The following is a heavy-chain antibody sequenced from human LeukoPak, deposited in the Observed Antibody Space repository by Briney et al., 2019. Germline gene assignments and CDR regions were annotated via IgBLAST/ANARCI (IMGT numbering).Heavy chain of an antibody. CDR2: IYYRGNT. Sequence: PSETLSLTCTVSGGSINSFYWSWIRQSPGKGLEWIGYIYYRGNTKYNPSLQSRVTISVDTSKKQFSLKLSSVTAADTAVYYCASITGESAFDIWGQGTMVTVSS. V-gene: IGHV4-59*08. CDR1: GGSINSFY. CDR3: ASITGESAFDI. D-gene: IGHD7-27*01. J-gene: IGHJ3*02.